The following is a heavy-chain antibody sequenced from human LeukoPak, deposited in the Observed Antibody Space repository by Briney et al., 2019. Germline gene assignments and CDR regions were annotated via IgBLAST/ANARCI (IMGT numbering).Heavy chain of an antibody. CDR3: AREGRYCSSTSWYSWFDP. CDR2: IYYSGST. CDR1: GGSISSYY. Sequence: SETLSLTCTVSGGSISSYYWSWIRQPPGKGLEWIGYIYYSGSTNYNPSLKSRVTISVDTSKTQFSLKLTSVTAADTAVYYCAREGRYCSSTSWYSWFDPWGQGTLVTVSS. J-gene: IGHJ5*02. D-gene: IGHD2-2*02. V-gene: IGHV4-59*01.